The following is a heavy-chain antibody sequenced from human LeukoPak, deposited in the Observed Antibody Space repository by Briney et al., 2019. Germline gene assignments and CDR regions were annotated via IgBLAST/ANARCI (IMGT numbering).Heavy chain of an antibody. CDR3: ARASHLGSVRGVINWFDP. D-gene: IGHD3-10*01. V-gene: IGHV4-59*01. Sequence: SETLSLTCTVSGGSISSYYWSWIRQPPGKGLEWIGYIYYSGSTNYNPSLKSRVTISVDTSKNQFSLKLSSVTAVDTAVYYCARASHLGSVRGVINWFDPWGQGTLVTVSS. CDR1: GGSISSYY. J-gene: IGHJ5*02. CDR2: IYYSGST.